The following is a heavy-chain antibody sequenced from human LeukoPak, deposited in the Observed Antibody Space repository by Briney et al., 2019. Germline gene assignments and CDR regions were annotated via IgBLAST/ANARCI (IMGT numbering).Heavy chain of an antibody. CDR3: ARDQRTSYYYDSSGYYY. Sequence: GSLRLSCAASGFNFNTFIMHWVRQAPGKGLEWVTFLRAGGPYGTEKFYADSVKGRFTISTDNSKNTLYLQMNSLRAEDTAVYYCARDQRTSYYYDSSGYYYWGQGTLVTVSS. CDR1: GFNFNTFI. V-gene: IGHV3-30*02. CDR2: LRAGGPYGTEK. J-gene: IGHJ4*02. D-gene: IGHD3-22*01.